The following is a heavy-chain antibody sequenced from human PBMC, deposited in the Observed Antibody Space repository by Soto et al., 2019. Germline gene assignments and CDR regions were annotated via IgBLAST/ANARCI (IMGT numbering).Heavy chain of an antibody. Sequence: GESLKISCKGSGYSFTSYWIGWVRQMPGKGLEWMGIIYPGDSDTRYSPSFQGQVTISADKSISTAFLQWSTLKASDTATYYCARPADSYAYDFWGQGTPVTVSS. CDR2: IYPGDSDT. CDR1: GYSFTSYW. V-gene: IGHV5-51*01. J-gene: IGHJ4*02. CDR3: ARPADSYAYDF. D-gene: IGHD3-16*01.